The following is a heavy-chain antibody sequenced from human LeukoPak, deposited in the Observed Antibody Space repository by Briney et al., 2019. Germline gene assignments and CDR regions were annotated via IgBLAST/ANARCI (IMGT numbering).Heavy chain of an antibody. J-gene: IGHJ4*02. CDR2: INHSGST. V-gene: IGHV4-34*01. Sequence: PSETLSLTCAVYGGSFSGYYWSWIRQPPGKGLEWIGEINHSGSTNYNPSLKSRVTISVDTSKNQFSQKLSSVTAADTAVYYCARGEGYSDYGYWGQGTLVTVSS. CDR1: GGSFSGYY. CDR3: ARGEGYSDYGY. D-gene: IGHD4-11*01.